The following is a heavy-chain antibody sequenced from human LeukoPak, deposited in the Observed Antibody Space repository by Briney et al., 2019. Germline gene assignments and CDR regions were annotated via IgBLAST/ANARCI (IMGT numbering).Heavy chain of an antibody. CDR1: GFAFSSYE. CDR2: ISSSGSTI. J-gene: IGHJ4*02. V-gene: IGHV3-48*03. Sequence: QSGGSLRLSCAASGFAFSSYEMNWVRQAPGKGLEWVSYISSSGSTIYYADSVKGRFTISRDNAKNSLYLQMNSLRAEDTAVYYCASGKSGKVDYWGQGTLVTVSS. CDR3: ASGKSGKVDY. D-gene: IGHD1-26*01.